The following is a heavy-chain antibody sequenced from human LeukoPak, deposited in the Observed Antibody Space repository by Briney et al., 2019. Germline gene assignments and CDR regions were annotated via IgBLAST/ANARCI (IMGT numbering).Heavy chain of an antibody. V-gene: IGHV4-31*03. J-gene: IGHJ6*02. D-gene: IGHD5-18*01. CDR1: GGSISSGGYY. CDR3: ARGPPDTAMVDYGMDV. Sequence: PSETLSLTCTVSGGSISSGGYYWSWIRQHPGKGLEWIGYIYYSGSTYYNPSLKSRVTISVDTSKNQFSLKLSSVTAADTAVYYCARGPPDTAMVDYGMDVWGQGTTVTVSS. CDR2: IYYSGST.